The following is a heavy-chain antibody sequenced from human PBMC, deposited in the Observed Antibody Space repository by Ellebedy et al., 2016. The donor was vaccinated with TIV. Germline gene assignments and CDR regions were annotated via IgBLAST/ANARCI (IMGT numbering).Heavy chain of an antibody. CDR3: AKRNVAVSGPFDY. CDR1: GFTFQNYA. V-gene: IGHV3-9*01. D-gene: IGHD6-19*01. J-gene: IGHJ4*02. CDR2: ISGDSDVK. Sequence: GGSLRLXXAASGFTFQNYAMHWVRQAPGKGLEWVSGISGDSDVKGYAPSVRGRFTISRDNAQNSLFLQMNSLRPEDTALYYCAKRNVAVSGPFDYWGQGTVVTVSS.